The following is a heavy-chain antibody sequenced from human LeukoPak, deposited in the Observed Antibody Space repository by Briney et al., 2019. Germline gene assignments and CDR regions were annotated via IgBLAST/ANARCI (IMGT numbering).Heavy chain of an antibody. CDR2: IKQDGGEK. CDR1: GFTFSSYW. D-gene: IGHD1-26*01. V-gene: IGHV3-7*01. CDR3: AKDVGKWESLHFFDY. J-gene: IGHJ4*02. Sequence: GGSLRLSCAASGFTFSSYWMSWVRQAPGKGLEWVANIKQDGGEKYYVDSVKGRFTISRDNAKNSLYLQMNSLRAEDTAVYYCAKDVGKWESLHFFDYWGQGTLVTVSS.